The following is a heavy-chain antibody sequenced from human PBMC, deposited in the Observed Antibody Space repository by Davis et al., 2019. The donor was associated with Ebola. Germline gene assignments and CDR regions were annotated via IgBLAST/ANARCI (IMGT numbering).Heavy chain of an antibody. J-gene: IGHJ4*02. V-gene: IGHV4-39*01. CDR3: ARELLVGATPPLDY. CDR1: GGSISSSSYY. CDR2: VFYSGTS. D-gene: IGHD1-26*01. Sequence: MPSETLSLTCTVSGGSISSSSYYWGWIRQPPGKGLQWIGSVFYSGTSYYNPSLKSRLTISVDTSKNQFSLKLSSVTAADAAVYYCARELLVGATPPLDYWGQGTLVTVSS.